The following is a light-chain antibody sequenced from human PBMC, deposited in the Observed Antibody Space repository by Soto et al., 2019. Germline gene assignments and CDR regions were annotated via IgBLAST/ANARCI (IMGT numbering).Light chain of an antibody. CDR3: QQYNNWPPT. CDR1: QSVSSN. CDR2: GAS. J-gene: IGKJ1*01. V-gene: IGKV3-15*01. Sequence: EMVLTQSPGSLSLSPRERATLSCRASQSVSSNLAWYQQKPGQAPRLLIYGASTRATGIPARFSGSGSGTEFTLTISSLQSEDFAVYYCQQYNNWPPTFGQGTKVDIK.